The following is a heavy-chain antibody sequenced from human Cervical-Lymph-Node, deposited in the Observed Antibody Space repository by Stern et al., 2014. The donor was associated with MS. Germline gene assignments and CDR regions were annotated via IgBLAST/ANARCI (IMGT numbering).Heavy chain of an antibody. CDR3: ARGRMSPGKNLQLTNRIDY. Sequence: EVQLVESGGVLVQPGESLRLSCAASGFIFSSYSMNWVRQAPGKGLEWISYISNSRDTMYYADSVKGRFTISRDNANKLVYLQMNSLRAEDTAVYYCARGRMSPGKNLQLTNRIDYWGQGTQVTVSS. J-gene: IGHJ4*02. V-gene: IGHV3-48*01. CDR2: ISNSRDTM. D-gene: IGHD1-1*01. CDR1: GFIFSSYS.